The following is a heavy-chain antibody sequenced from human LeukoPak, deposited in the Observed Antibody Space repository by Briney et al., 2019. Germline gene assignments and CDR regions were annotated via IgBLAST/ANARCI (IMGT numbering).Heavy chain of an antibody. CDR2: INHSEST. CDR1: VGSFSGYY. Sequence: SETLSLTCAVYVGSFSGYYWTWIRQPPGKGLEWIGEINHSESTNYNPSLKSRVSISVVTSKNQFSLKLSSVTAADTAVYYCARYYYGSGGSSHKNFDYWGQGTLVTVSS. J-gene: IGHJ4*02. D-gene: IGHD3-10*01. V-gene: IGHV4-34*01. CDR3: ARYYYGSGGSSHKNFDY.